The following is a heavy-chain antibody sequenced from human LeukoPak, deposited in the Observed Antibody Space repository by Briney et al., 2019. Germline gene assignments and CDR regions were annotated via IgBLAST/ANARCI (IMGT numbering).Heavy chain of an antibody. D-gene: IGHD3-3*01. CDR1: GSTFSDYY. CDR2: ISSGGNTI. Sequence: GGSLRLSCAASGSTFSDYYMSWIRQAPGKGLEWVSYISSGGNTIYYADSVKGRFTISRDNAKNSLYLQLNSLRAEDTAVYYCAQREAFTSSWGQGTLVTVSS. CDR3: AQREAFTSS. J-gene: IGHJ5*02. V-gene: IGHV3-11*01.